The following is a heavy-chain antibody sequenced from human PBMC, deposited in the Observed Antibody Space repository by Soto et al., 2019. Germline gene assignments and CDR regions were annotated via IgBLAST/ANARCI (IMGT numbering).Heavy chain of an antibody. V-gene: IGHV4-30-4*01. CDR1: GDSISSDNYY. CDR3: ARGGGYPPPRFDY. J-gene: IGHJ4*02. Sequence: QVQLQESGPGLVKPSQTLSLTCTVSGDSISSDNYYWSWIRQPPGKGLEWSGHIFYSGSTQYNPSLKSRVTISLDTSQNQFSLKLTSMTAADTAVYFCARGGGYPPPRFDYWGPGTLVSVSS. CDR2: IFYSGST. D-gene: IGHD3-16*02.